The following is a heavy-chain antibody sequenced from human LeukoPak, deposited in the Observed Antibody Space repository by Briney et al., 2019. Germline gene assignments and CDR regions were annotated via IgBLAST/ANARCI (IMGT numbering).Heavy chain of an antibody. CDR3: ARVAEAAAFDS. D-gene: IGHD6-13*01. Sequence: PGGSLRLSCATSGFTFSSYSMNWVRQAPGKGLEWVSSISSSSRYIYYADSVKGRFTISRDNAKNSLYLQMNSLRAEDTAVYYCARVAEAAAFDSWGQGTLVTVSS. CDR2: ISSSSRYI. CDR1: GFTFSSYS. V-gene: IGHV3-21*01. J-gene: IGHJ4*02.